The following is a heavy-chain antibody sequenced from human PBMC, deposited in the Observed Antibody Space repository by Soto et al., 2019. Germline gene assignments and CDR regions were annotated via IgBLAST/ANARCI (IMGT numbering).Heavy chain of an antibody. D-gene: IGHD4-17*01. J-gene: IGHJ3*02. CDR2: IYHSGST. V-gene: IGHV4-30-2*01. Sequence: PSETLSLTCAVSGSSISSGGYSWNWIRQPPGKGLEWIGNIYHSGSTYYNASLKSRVTISVDRSKNQFSLKLSSVTAADTAVYYCGRGDYANAFDIWGQGTMVTVS. CDR3: GRGDYANAFDI. CDR1: GSSISSGGYS.